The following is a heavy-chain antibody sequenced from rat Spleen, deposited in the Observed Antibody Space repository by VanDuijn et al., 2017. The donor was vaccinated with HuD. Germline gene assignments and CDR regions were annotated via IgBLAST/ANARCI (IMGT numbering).Heavy chain of an antibody. CDR2: INSDGGST. J-gene: IGHJ4*01. D-gene: IGHD1-11*01. CDR1: GFTFSSFW. Sequence: EVQLVETGGGLVQPGRSLKLSCVASGFTFSSFWMYWIRQAPGKGLEWVSSINSDGGSTYYPDSVKGRFTISRDNAENTVYLQMDSLTSEDTATYYSAKEANYGGRVDAWGQGASVTVSS. V-gene: IGHV5-58*01. CDR3: AKEANYGGRVDA.